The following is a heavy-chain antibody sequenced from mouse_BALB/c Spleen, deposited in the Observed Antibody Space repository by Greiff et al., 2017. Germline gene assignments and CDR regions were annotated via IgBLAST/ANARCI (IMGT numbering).Heavy chain of an antibody. CDR3: ARGDYGNYYAMDY. V-gene: IGHV1-9*01. D-gene: IGHD2-1*01. Sequence: VKVVESGAELMKPGASVKISCKATGYTFSSYWIEWVKQRPGHGLEWIGEILPGSGSTNYTEKFKGKATFTADTSSNTAYMQLSSLTSVDSAVYYCARGDYGNYYAMDYWGQGTSVTVSS. J-gene: IGHJ4*01. CDR2: ILPGSGST. CDR1: GYTFSSYW.